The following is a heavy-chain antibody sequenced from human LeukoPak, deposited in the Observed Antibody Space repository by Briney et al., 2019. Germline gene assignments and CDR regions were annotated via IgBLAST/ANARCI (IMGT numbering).Heavy chain of an antibody. Sequence: GGSLRLSCAASGFTFSSYAMHWVRQAPGKGLEWVAVISYDGSNKYYADSVKGRFTISRDNSKNTLYLQMNSLRAEDTAVYYCAMTTVTTSSDYFDYWGQGTLVTVSS. J-gene: IGHJ4*02. D-gene: IGHD4-11*01. CDR3: AMTTVTTSSDYFDY. V-gene: IGHV3-30-3*01. CDR1: GFTFSSYA. CDR2: ISYDGSNK.